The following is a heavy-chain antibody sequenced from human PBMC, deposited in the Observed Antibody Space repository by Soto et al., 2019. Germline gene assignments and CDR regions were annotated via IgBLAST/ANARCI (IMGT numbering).Heavy chain of an antibody. Sequence: GSLRLSCAASGFTFSSYAMSWVRQAPGKGLEWIGTLDYSGTAHYNPSLKSRINISADPSKNQVSLTLTSVTAADTAVYYCARQGSYWGQGALVTVSS. CDR1: GFTFSSYA. CDR3: ARQGSY. V-gene: IGHV4-38-2*01. CDR2: LDYSGTA. J-gene: IGHJ4*02.